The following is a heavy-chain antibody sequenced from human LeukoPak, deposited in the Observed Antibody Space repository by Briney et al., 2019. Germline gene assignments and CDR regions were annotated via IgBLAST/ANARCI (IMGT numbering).Heavy chain of an antibody. V-gene: IGHV1-2*02. CDR1: GGTFSSYA. CDR3: ARDFSTMIVHLGYFDC. CDR2: INPNSGDT. D-gene: IGHD3-22*01. J-gene: IGHJ4*02. Sequence: GASVKVSCKASGGTFSSYAISWVRQAPGQGLEWMGWINPNSGDTNYAQKFQGRVTMTGDTSISTAYMELSRLRSDDTAVYYCARDFSTMIVHLGYFDCWGQGTLVTVSS.